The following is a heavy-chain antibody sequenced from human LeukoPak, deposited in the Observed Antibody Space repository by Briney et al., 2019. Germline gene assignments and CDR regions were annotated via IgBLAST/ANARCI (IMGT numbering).Heavy chain of an antibody. Sequence: SETLSLTCTVSGGSISSGGYYWSWIRQHPGKGLEWIGYIYYSGSTYYNPSLKSRVTISVDTSKNQFSLKLSSVTAADTAVYYCARDFRHLWFGELLYPNWFDPWGQGTLVTVSS. CDR1: GGSISSGGYY. CDR3: ARDFRHLWFGELLYPNWFDP. J-gene: IGHJ5*02. D-gene: IGHD3-10*01. V-gene: IGHV4-31*03. CDR2: IYYSGST.